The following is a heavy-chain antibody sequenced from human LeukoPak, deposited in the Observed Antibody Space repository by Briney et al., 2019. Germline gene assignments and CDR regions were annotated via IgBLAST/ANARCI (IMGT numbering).Heavy chain of an antibody. D-gene: IGHD3-10*01. CDR2: IIPILGIA. Sequence: SVIVSWKASGGTFSSYAISWVRQAPGQGLEWMGRIIPILGIANYAQKFQGRVTITADKSTSTAYMELSSLRSEDTAVYYCAEGSGSYYMDPNWFDPWGQGTLVTVSS. V-gene: IGHV1-69*04. J-gene: IGHJ5*02. CDR1: GGTFSSYA. CDR3: AEGSGSYYMDPNWFDP.